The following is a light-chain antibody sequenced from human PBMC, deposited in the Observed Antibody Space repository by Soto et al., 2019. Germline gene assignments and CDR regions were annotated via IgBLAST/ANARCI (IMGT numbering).Light chain of an antibody. Sequence: DIQMTQSPSTLSASVGDTVTITCRASHSISRWLAWYQQKPGKAPKFLIRDASSLESGVPSRFSGSGSGTEFTLTINSLQPDDFATSYCQRYNSIGVTFGGGTKVEIK. J-gene: IGKJ4*01. CDR1: HSISRW. CDR3: QRYNSIGVT. CDR2: DAS. V-gene: IGKV1-5*01.